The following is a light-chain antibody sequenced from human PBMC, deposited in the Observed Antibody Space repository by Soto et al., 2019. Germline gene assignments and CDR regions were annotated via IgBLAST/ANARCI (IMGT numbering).Light chain of an antibody. Sequence: QTVVTQEPSFSVSPGGTVTLTCGLSSGSVSTSYYPSWYQQTPGQAPRTLIYSTSTRSSGVPDRFSGSILGNKAALTITGAQADDESDYSCVLYMGSGISVFGGGTKLTVL. V-gene: IGLV8-61*01. J-gene: IGLJ3*02. CDR3: VLYMGSGISV. CDR2: STS. CDR1: SGSVSTSYY.